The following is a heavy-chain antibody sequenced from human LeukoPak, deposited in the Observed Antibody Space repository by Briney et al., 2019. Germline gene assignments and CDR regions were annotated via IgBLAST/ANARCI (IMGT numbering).Heavy chain of an antibody. D-gene: IGHD6-19*01. Sequence: PGGSLRLSCAASGFTFSSYWMHWVRQAPGKGLVGVSRINDDGRSTSYADSVKGRFTISRDNAKNSLYLQMNSLRAEDTAVYYCARDKTVADLDYWGQGTLVTVSS. V-gene: IGHV3-74*01. CDR1: GFTFSSYW. J-gene: IGHJ4*02. CDR3: ARDKTVADLDY. CDR2: INDDGRST.